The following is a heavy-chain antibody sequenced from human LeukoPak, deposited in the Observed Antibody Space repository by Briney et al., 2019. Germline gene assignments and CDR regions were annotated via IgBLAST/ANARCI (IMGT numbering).Heavy chain of an antibody. J-gene: IGHJ3*02. Sequence: GGSLRLSCTPSGFTFGDYAMSWFRQAPGKGLEWVANIKQDGSEKYYVDSVKGRFTISRDNAKNSLYLQMNSLRAEDTAVYYCARDVCSSTSCYTTGAFDIWGQGTMVTVSS. V-gene: IGHV3-7*01. CDR2: IKQDGSEK. D-gene: IGHD2-2*02. CDR3: ARDVCSSTSCYTTGAFDI. CDR1: GFTFGDYA.